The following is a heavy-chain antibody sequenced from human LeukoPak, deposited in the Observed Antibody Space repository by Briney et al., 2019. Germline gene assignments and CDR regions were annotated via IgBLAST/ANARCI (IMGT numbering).Heavy chain of an antibody. D-gene: IGHD4/OR15-4a*01. J-gene: IGHJ6*03. Sequence: GASVKVSCKASRYTFTSYDINWVRQATGQGLEWMGWMNPNSGNTGYAQKFQGRVTITGNTSISTAYMELSSLRSEDTAVYYCARAPVTNYYYYYYYYMDVWGKGTTVTVSS. CDR3: ARAPVTNYYYYYYYYMDV. CDR2: MNPNSGNT. V-gene: IGHV1-8*03. CDR1: RYTFTSYD.